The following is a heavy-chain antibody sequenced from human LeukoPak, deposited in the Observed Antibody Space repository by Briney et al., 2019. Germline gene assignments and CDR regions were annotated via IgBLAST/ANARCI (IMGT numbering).Heavy chain of an antibody. CDR3: AKKYSYDSYYFDY. Sequence: PGRSLRLSCAASGFTFSSYGMHWVRQAPGKGLEWVAVIWYDGSNKYYADSVKGRFTISRDNSKNTLYLQMNSLRAEDTAVYYCAKKYSYDSYYFDYWGQGTLVTVSS. J-gene: IGHJ4*02. D-gene: IGHD5-18*01. CDR2: IWYDGSNK. V-gene: IGHV3-33*06. CDR1: GFTFSSYG.